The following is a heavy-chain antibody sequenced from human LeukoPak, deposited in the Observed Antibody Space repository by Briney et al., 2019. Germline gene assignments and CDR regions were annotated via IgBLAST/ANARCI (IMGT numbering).Heavy chain of an antibody. CDR3: ARGDSSGWYGSLHAFDI. V-gene: IGHV1-69*13. Sequence: GASVKVSCKASGGTFSSYAISWVRQAPGQGLEWMGGIIPIFGTANYAQKFQGTVTITADESTSTAYMELSSLRSEDTAVYYCARGDSSGWYGSLHAFDIWGQGTMVTVSS. CDR2: IIPIFGTA. CDR1: GGTFSSYA. D-gene: IGHD6-19*01. J-gene: IGHJ3*02.